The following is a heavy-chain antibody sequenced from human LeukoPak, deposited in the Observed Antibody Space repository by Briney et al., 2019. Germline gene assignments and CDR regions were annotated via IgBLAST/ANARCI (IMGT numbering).Heavy chain of an antibody. CDR1: GFTFGSYS. V-gene: IGHV3-21*01. CDR2: ISSSSSYI. CDR3: ARDKGYCSSTSCYAPFDY. J-gene: IGHJ4*02. D-gene: IGHD2-2*01. Sequence: PGGSLRLSCAASGFTFGSYSMNWVRQAPGKGLEWVSSISSSSSYIYYADSVKGRFTISRDNAKNSLYLQMNSLRAEDTAVYYCARDKGYCSSTSCYAPFDYWGQGTLVTVSS.